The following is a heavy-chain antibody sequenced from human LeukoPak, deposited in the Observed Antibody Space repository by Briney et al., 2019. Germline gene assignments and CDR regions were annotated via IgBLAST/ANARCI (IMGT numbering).Heavy chain of an antibody. CDR2: ISAYTGNT. CDR3: ARGGAIANDY. J-gene: IGHJ4*02. D-gene: IGHD6-13*01. V-gene: IGHV1-18*01. Sequence: ASVKVSCKASGYTFTTYGISWVRQAPGQGLEWMGWISAYTGNTNYTQNLQGRVTMTTDTSMSTAYMELRSLRSDDTAVYYCARGGAIANDYWGQGTLVTVSS. CDR1: GYTFTTYG.